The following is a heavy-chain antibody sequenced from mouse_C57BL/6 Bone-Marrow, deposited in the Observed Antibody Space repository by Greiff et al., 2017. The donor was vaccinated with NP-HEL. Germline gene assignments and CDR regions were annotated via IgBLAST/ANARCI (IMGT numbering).Heavy chain of an antibody. D-gene: IGHD1-1*01. CDR2: IDPENGDT. CDR1: GFNIKDDY. V-gene: IGHV14-4*01. CDR3: STTVVATDFDY. J-gene: IGHJ2*01. Sequence: VHVKQSGAELVRPGASVKLSCTASGFNIKDDYMHWVKQRPEQGLEWIGWIDPENGDTEYASKFQGKATITADTSSNTAYLQLSSLTSEDTAVYYCSTTVVATDFDYWGQGTTLTVSS.